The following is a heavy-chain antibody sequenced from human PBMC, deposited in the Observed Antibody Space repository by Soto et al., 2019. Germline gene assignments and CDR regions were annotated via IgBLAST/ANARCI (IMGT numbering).Heavy chain of an antibody. D-gene: IGHD3-22*01. V-gene: IGHV4-31*03. J-gene: IGHJ5*02. CDR1: GGSISSGGYY. CDR3: ASLLYYDSSGYHRFDP. CDR2: IYYSGST. Sequence: SETLSLTCTVSGGSISSGGYYWSWIRQHPGKGLEWIGYIYYSGSTYYNPSLKSRVTISVDTSKNQFSLKLSSVTAADTAVYYCASLLYYDSSGYHRFDPWGQGTLVTVSS.